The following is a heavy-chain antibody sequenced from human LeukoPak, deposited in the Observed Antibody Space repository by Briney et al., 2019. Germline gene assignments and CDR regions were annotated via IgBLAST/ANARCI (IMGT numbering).Heavy chain of an antibody. CDR2: TYYRSKWYN. V-gene: IGHV6-1*01. Sequence: SQTLSLTCAISGDSVSSNSVAWNWIRQSPSRGLEWLGRTYYRSKWYNDYAVSLKSRITLRPDTSMNQFSLQLKSLTASDTAVDYCSRYPVVAATRLDAFDIWGQGTMVTVSS. CDR1: GDSVSSNSVA. D-gene: IGHD2-15*01. J-gene: IGHJ3*02. CDR3: SRYPVVAATRLDAFDI.